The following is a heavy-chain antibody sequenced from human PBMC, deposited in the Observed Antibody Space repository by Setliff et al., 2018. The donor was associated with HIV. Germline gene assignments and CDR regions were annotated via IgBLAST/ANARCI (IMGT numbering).Heavy chain of an antibody. J-gene: IGHJ6*02. Sequence: ASVKVSCKASGYTFPSYDISWVRQAPGQGLEWMGWISAYNGNTNYAQKLQGRVTMTTDTSTSTAYMELRSLRSDDTAVYYCAREIGDYYDSSGYYPPTDYYYGMDVWGQGTTVTV. V-gene: IGHV1-18*01. D-gene: IGHD3-22*01. CDR3: AREIGDYYDSSGYYPPTDYYYGMDV. CDR2: ISAYNGNT. CDR1: GYTFPSYD.